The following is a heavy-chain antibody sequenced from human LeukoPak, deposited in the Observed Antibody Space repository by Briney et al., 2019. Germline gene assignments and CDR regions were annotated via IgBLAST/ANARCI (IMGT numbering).Heavy chain of an antibody. CDR1: GGSISSSYSYN. D-gene: IGHD3-9*01. CDR2: IHYSGIT. Sequence: ASETLSLTCTVAGGSISSSYSYNWGWIRRPPGKGLEWIAAIHYSGITYYNPSLQSRVTQSVDTSKNQFSLSLISVTAADTAVYYCARLPTGYPNWFDAWGQGTLVTVSS. V-gene: IGHV4-39*01. CDR3: ARLPTGYPNWFDA. J-gene: IGHJ5*02.